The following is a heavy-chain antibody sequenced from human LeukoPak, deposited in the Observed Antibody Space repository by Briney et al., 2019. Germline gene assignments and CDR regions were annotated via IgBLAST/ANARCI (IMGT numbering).Heavy chain of an antibody. Sequence: GGSLRLSCAASGFTVSSNYMSWVRQAPGKGLEWVSGINWNGGNTGYAESVKGRFAISRDNVKNSLYLQMNSLRAEDTALYYCARAPGVRYYYYMDVWGKGTTVTVSS. V-gene: IGHV3-20*04. J-gene: IGHJ6*03. D-gene: IGHD2-8*01. CDR2: INWNGGNT. CDR1: GFTVSSNY. CDR3: ARAPGVRYYYYMDV.